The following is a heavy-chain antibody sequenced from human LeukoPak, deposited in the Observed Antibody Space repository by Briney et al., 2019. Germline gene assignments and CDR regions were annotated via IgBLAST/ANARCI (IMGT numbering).Heavy chain of an antibody. CDR1: GYSFTSYW. CDR3: ARSTGSSSSWEFGY. V-gene: IGHV5-51*01. D-gene: IGHD6-13*01. J-gene: IGHJ4*02. CDR2: IYFGDSDP. Sequence: GESLKISCKGSGYSFTSYWIGWLRQMPGKGLEWMGVIYFGDSDPRYSPSFQGQVTISADKSITTAYLQWSSLKASDTAMYYCARSTGSSSSWEFGYWGQGTPVTVSS.